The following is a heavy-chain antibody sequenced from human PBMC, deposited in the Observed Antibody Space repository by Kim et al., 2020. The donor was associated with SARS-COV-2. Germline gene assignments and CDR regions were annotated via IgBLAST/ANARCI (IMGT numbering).Heavy chain of an antibody. D-gene: IGHD5-18*01. J-gene: IGHJ4*02. V-gene: IGHV3-33*01. Sequence: GGSLRLSCAASGFTFSSYGMHWVRQAPGKGLEWVAVIWYDGSNKYYADSVKGRFTISRDNSKNTLYLQMNSLRAEDTAVYYCARASLGYKYYFDYWGQGTLVTVSS. CDR3: ARASLGYKYYFDY. CDR2: IWYDGSNK. CDR1: GFTFSSYG.